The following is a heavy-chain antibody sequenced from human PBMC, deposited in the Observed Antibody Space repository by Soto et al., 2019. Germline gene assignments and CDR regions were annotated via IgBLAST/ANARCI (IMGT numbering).Heavy chain of an antibody. D-gene: IGHD3-22*01. CDR3: ASGHDYDSSGGYYFEY. V-gene: IGHV3-53*01. Sequence: AGGSLRLSCAASGFTVSSNYMNWVRQAPGKGLEWVSVIYSAGNRYYVDSVRGRFSISRDNSKNTVYLQMNSLRVEDTAVYYCASGHDYDSSGGYYFEYWGQGTLVTVSS. CDR2: IYSAGNR. J-gene: IGHJ4*02. CDR1: GFTVSSNY.